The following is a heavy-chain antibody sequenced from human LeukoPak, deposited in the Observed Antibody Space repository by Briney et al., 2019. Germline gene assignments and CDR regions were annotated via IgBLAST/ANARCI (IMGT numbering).Heavy chain of an antibody. CDR1: GVSLSYVRMG. CDR3: ARIGDGDAFDI. Sequence: SGPVLVKPTETLTLTCSVSGVSLSYVRMGVSWIRQPPGKALGGLAHIFSNDEKSYSTSLKSRLTISKDTSKSQVVLIMTNMDPVDTATYYCARIGDGDAFDIWGQGTMVTVSP. D-gene: IGHD3-10*01. J-gene: IGHJ3*02. V-gene: IGHV2-26*01. CDR2: IFSNDEK.